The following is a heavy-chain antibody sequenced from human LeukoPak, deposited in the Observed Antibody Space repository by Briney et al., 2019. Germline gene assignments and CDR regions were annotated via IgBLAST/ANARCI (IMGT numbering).Heavy chain of an antibody. V-gene: IGHV3-30*02. CDR1: GFTFSSYG. Sequence: GGSLRLSCAASGFTFSSYGMHWVRQAPGKGLEWVAVIRYDGSNKYYADSVKGRFTISRDNSKNTLYLQMNSLRAEDTAVYYCAKDTMSPYNPYYYYYMDVWGKGTTVTISS. J-gene: IGHJ6*03. CDR3: AKDTMSPYNPYYYYYMDV. D-gene: IGHD1-14*01. CDR2: IRYDGSNK.